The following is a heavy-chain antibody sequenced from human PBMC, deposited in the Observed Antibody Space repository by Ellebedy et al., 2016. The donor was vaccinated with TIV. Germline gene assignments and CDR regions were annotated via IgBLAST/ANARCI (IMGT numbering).Heavy chain of an antibody. CDR2: IYSGGTT. V-gene: IGHV3-53*01. Sequence: GGSLRLXCAASGFTVSSTYMAWIRQAPGKGLEWVSVIYSGGTTYYADSVEGRFTISRDKSKNTLFLQMNSLRVDDTAVYYCARDEWFKGWFDPWGQGTLVTVSS. CDR3: ARDEWFKGWFDP. D-gene: IGHD3-9*01. CDR1: GFTVSSTY. J-gene: IGHJ5*02.